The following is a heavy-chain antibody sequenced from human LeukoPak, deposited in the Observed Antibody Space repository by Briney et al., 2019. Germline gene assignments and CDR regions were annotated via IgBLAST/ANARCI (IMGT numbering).Heavy chain of an antibody. Sequence: SVKVSCKASGGTFSSYAISWVRQAPGQGLEWMGGIIPIFGTANYAQKFQGRVTITADESTSTAYMELSGLRSEDTAVYYCARGPRDTAMVTGWGQGTLVTVSS. CDR3: ARGPRDTAMVTG. CDR2: IIPIFGTA. CDR1: GGTFSSYA. J-gene: IGHJ4*02. V-gene: IGHV1-69*13. D-gene: IGHD5-18*01.